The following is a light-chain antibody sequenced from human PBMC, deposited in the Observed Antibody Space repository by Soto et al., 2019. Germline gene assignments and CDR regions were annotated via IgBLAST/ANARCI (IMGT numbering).Light chain of an antibody. V-gene: IGKV3-11*01. CDR3: QQRLMWPLT. CDR1: QSVSSY. Sequence: EIVWAQFPGTLSLSPGERAPHSCRASQSVSSYLLWYQQKPGKAPRLLIYDASNWASGVPSRFSGSGSGTDFTLTISSLEPEDFAVYYCQQRLMWPLTFAQGTRLEIK. J-gene: IGKJ5*01. CDR2: DAS.